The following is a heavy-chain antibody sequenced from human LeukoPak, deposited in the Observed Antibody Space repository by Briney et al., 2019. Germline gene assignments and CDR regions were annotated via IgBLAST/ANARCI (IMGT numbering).Heavy chain of an antibody. CDR3: ARPTTRENDAFDI. CDR1: GYSFTSYW. Sequence: GESLKISCQASGYSFTSYWIGWVRQMPGKGLEWMGIIYPGDSDTRYSPSFQGQVTISADKSISTAYLQWSSLKASDTAMYYCARPTTRENDAFDIWGQGTMVTVSS. CDR2: IYPGDSDT. V-gene: IGHV5-51*01. J-gene: IGHJ3*02. D-gene: IGHD1-14*01.